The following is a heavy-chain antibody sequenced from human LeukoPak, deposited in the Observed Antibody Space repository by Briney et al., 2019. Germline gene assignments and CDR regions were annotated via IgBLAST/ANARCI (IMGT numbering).Heavy chain of an antibody. J-gene: IGHJ4*02. CDR3: AKGAYYYGSGSYYVIGY. Sequence: PGGSLRLSCAASGFIFSSYGMHWVRQAPGKGPEWVAVISYDGSNKYYADSVKGRFTISRDNSMNTLYLQMNSLRAEDTAVYYCAKGAYYYGSGSYYVIGYWGQGTLVTVSS. V-gene: IGHV3-30*18. D-gene: IGHD3-10*01. CDR1: GFIFSSYG. CDR2: ISYDGSNK.